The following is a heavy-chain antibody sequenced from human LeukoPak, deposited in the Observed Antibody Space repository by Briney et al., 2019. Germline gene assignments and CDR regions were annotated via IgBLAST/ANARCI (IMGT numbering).Heavy chain of an antibody. CDR1: GGSISSSYW. J-gene: IGHJ4*02. D-gene: IGHD5-18*01. CDR2: VYHSVST. Sequence: SGTLSLTCAVSGGSISSSYWWSWVRQPPGKGLEWIGEVYHSVSTNYYPSLKSRVTISVDTSKNQFSLKLSSVTAADTAVYYCARDSRIIGYSYGCDYWGQGTLVTVSS. V-gene: IGHV4-4*02. CDR3: ARDSRIIGYSYGCDY.